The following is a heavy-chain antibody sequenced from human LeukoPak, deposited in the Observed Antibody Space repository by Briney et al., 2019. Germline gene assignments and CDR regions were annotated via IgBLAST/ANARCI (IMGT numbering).Heavy chain of an antibody. D-gene: IGHD1-26*01. CDR1: GGSISGYY. Sequence: PSETLSLTCTVSGGSISGYYWGWIRQPPGKGLEYIGFIFYSGTTNYNPSLKSRVTISVDTSRNQFSLKLSSVTAAVTAVYYCARFLRGATNALEIWGQGTMVTVSS. CDR2: IFYSGTT. CDR3: ARFLRGATNALEI. J-gene: IGHJ3*02. V-gene: IGHV4-59*01.